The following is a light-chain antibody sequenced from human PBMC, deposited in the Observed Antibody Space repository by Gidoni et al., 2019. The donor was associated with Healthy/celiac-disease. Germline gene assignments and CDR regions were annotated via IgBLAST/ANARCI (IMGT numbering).Light chain of an antibody. V-gene: IGKV1-39*01. CDR2: AAS. CDR1: QSISSY. Sequence: DIQMTQSPSSRSASVGDRVTITCRASQSISSYLNWYQQKPGKAPKLLIYAASSLQSGVPSRFSGSGSGTDFTLTISSLQPEDFATYYCQQSYSTLQITFGQGTRLEIK. J-gene: IGKJ5*01. CDR3: QQSYSTLQIT.